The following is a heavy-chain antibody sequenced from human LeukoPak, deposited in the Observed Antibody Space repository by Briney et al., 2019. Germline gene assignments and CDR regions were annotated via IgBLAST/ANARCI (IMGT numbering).Heavy chain of an antibody. V-gene: IGHV4-38-2*02. D-gene: IGHD7-27*01. CDR3: ARENWVFDY. CDR2: VYRSGTT. Sequence: SETLSLTCVVSGYSISSGYHWGWIRQPPGKGLEWIGSVYRSGTTYYDPSFKSRVTISVDTSKIQISLKVRSVTAADTAMYYCARENWVFDYWGQGILVTVSS. J-gene: IGHJ4*02. CDR1: GYSISSGYH.